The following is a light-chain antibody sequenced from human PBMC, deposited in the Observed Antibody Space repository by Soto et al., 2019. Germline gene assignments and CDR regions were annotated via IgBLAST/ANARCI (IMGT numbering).Light chain of an antibody. J-gene: IGKJ4*01. CDR1: QAISTY. Sequence: DIQMTQSPSSLSASVGDRVTITCRASQAISTYLAWYQQKPGKVPQLLIYSASTLQSVVPTRFSGSGSGTDFTLTISRLQPEDVATYYCQKYNSAPRTFGGGTKVEIK. CDR2: SAS. CDR3: QKYNSAPRT. V-gene: IGKV1-27*01.